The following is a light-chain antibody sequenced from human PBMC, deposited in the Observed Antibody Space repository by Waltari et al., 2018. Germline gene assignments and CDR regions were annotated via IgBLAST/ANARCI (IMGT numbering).Light chain of an antibody. J-gene: IGKJ2*01. Sequence: DIQMTQSPSYLTASVGDRATITCRASQSISSYLNWYQQKPGKAPKLLIYAASSLQSRVPSRFSGSGSGTDFTLTISSLQPEDFATYYCQQSYRTPPYTFGQGTKLGIK. CDR3: QQSYRTPPYT. CDR1: QSISSY. CDR2: AAS. V-gene: IGKV1-39*01.